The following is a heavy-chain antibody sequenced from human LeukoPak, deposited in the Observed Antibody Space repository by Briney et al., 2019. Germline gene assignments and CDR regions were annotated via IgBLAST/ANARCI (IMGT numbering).Heavy chain of an antibody. CDR1: GGSFSGYY. CDR2: IYYSGST. CDR3: ARDNLSLDYYDSSGSGAFDI. D-gene: IGHD3-22*01. J-gene: IGHJ3*02. V-gene: IGHV4-34*01. Sequence: SETLSLTCAVYGGSFSGYYWSWIRQPPGKGLEWIGSIYYSGSTYHNPSLKSRVTISVDTSKNQFSLKLSSVTAADTAVYYCARDNLSLDYYDSSGSGAFDIWGQGTMVTVSS.